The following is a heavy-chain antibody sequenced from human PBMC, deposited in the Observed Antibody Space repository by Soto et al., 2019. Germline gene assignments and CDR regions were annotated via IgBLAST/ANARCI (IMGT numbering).Heavy chain of an antibody. Sequence: QVQLVQSGAEVKKPGSSVRVSCKASGGTFNTYAITWVRQAPGRGLEWVGGVDPLSGAIHYSQKLQGRVTITVDNPRTTAYMELKNLTLADTAFYFCARGYVADFGRVGYWGQGTLVSVSS. CDR1: GGTFNTYA. CDR3: ARGYVADFGRVGY. V-gene: IGHV1-69*13. CDR2: VDPLSGAI. J-gene: IGHJ4*02. D-gene: IGHD3-10*01.